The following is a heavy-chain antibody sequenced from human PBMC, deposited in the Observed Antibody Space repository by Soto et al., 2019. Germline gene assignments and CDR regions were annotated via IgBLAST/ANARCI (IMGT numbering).Heavy chain of an antibody. CDR3: AKDSQGPLDY. J-gene: IGHJ4*02. Sequence: GESLRLSCAASGFTLSSYGMHWVRQAPGKGLEWVAVISYDGSNKYYADSVKGRFTISRDNSKNTLYLQMNSLRAEDTAVYYCAKDSQGPLDYWGQGTLVTV. CDR1: GFTLSSYG. CDR2: ISYDGSNK. V-gene: IGHV3-30*18.